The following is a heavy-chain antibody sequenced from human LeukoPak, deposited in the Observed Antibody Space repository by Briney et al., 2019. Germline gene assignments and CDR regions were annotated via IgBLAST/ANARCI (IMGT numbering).Heavy chain of an antibody. Sequence: LSLTCTVSGGSISSGGYYWSWIRQHPGKGLEWVAVMSYDGSNRYYADSVKGRFTISRDNSKNTLYLQMNSLTTEDTAVYYCARDQRPYYFYGLDVWGQGTTVTVS. CDR2: MSYDGSNR. D-gene: IGHD5-24*01. CDR1: GGSISSGG. J-gene: IGHJ6*02. CDR3: ARDQRPYYFYGLDV. V-gene: IGHV3-30*03.